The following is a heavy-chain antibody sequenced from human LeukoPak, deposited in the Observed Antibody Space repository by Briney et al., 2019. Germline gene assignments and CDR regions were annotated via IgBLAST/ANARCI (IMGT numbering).Heavy chain of an antibody. CDR2: TYSGGTT. V-gene: IGHV3-66*01. D-gene: IGHD4-17*01. J-gene: IGHJ4*02. Sequence: GGSLRLSCAASGLTVTSNHMTWVRQAPGKGLEWVSVTYSGGTTYYADSVKGRFTSSRDNSKNTHYLQMNSLRVEDTAVYYCARESPTTVTYFDYWGQGTLVTVSS. CDR1: GLTVTSNH. CDR3: ARESPTTVTYFDY.